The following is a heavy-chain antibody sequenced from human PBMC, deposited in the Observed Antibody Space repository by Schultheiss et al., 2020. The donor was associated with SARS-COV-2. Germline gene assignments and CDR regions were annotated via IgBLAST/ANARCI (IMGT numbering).Heavy chain of an antibody. Sequence: ASVKVSCKASGYTFTSYDINWVRQATGQGLEWMGWMNPNSGNTGYAQKFQGRVTMTRNTSISTAYMELSSLRSEDTAVYYCASVTMIVVGRRGKRSWFDPWGQGTLVTSPQ. CDR3: ASVTMIVVGRRGKRSWFDP. J-gene: IGHJ5*02. D-gene: IGHD3-22*01. V-gene: IGHV1-8*01. CDR1: GYTFTSYD. CDR2: MNPNSGNT.